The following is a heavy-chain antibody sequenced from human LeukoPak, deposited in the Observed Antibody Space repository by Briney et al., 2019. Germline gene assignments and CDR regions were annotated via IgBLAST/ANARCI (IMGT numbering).Heavy chain of an antibody. Sequence: GGSLRLSCAASGFTFSSYAMSWVRQAPGKGLEWVSVISGSGGSTNYADSVKGRFTISRDNSKNTLYLQMNSLRVEGTAVYYCAKIGDIVLMVYATAWGQGTLVTVSS. CDR2: ISGSGGST. CDR1: GFTFSSYA. J-gene: IGHJ4*02. CDR3: AKIGDIVLMVYATA. V-gene: IGHV3-23*01. D-gene: IGHD2-8*01.